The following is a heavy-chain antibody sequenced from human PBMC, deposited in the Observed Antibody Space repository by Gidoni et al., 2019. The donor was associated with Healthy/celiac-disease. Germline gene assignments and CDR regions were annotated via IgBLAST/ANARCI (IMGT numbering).Heavy chain of an antibody. CDR1: GFTFSYYA. D-gene: IGHD5-12*01. V-gene: IGHV3-9*01. CDR2: ISWNSGSI. J-gene: IGHJ4*02. CDR3: AKDASMTVATYYFDY. Sequence: EVQLVESGGGLVQPGRSLSLSCAASGFTFSYYAMHWVRQAPGKGLEWVTGISWNSGSIGYADSVKGRFTISRDNAKNSLYLQMNSLRAEDTALYYCAKDASMTVATYYFDYWGQGTLVTVSS.